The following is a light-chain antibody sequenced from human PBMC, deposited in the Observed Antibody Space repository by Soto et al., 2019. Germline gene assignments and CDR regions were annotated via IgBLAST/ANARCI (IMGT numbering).Light chain of an antibody. V-gene: IGKV3-11*01. Sequence: EIVLTQSPATLSLSPGERATLSCRASQSVSSYLAWYQQKPGQAPRLLIYGASSRATGIPDRFSGSGSGTDFTLTISRLEPEDFAVYYCKQYKEWPPFTFGQGTKVDIK. CDR1: QSVSSY. CDR2: GAS. J-gene: IGKJ1*01. CDR3: KQYKEWPPFT.